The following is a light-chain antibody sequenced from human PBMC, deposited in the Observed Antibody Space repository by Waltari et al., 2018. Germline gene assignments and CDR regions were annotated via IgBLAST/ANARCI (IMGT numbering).Light chain of an antibody. J-gene: IGLJ2*01. CDR1: ALPTQY. Sequence: SYELTQPPSVSVAPGQTARITCSGDALPTQYAYWYHQKSGQAPVVIIYKDTERPSGIPERFSGSTSGTIVTLTISGVQAEDEADYYCQSADSSSKFQVFGGGTKLTVL. CDR3: QSADSSSKFQV. CDR2: KDT. V-gene: IGLV3-25*03.